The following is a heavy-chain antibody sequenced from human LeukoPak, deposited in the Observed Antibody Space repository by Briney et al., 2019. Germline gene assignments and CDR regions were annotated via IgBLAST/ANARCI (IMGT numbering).Heavy chain of an antibody. CDR2: IHRSGSP. V-gene: IGHV4-4*02. Sequence: SGTLSLTCGVSGGSVTSTNWWTWVRQPPGKGLEWIGEIHRSGSPNYNPSIQSRVTISIDRSRNQIVLELSSVTAADTAVYYCAREILGGFNPGAYWGQGTLVTVSS. J-gene: IGHJ4*02. CDR1: GGSVTSTNW. D-gene: IGHD1-14*01. CDR3: AREILGGFNPGAY.